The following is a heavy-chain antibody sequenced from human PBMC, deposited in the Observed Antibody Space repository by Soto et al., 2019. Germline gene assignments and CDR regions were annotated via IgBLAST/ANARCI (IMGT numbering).Heavy chain of an antibody. V-gene: IGHV1-69*13. CDR3: ARGVLLWFGEHHYYGMDV. Sequence: ASVKVSCTASGGTFSSYAISWVRQAPGQGLEWMGGIIPIFGTANYAQKFQGRVTITADESTSTAYMELSSLRSEDTAVYYCARGVLLWFGEHHYYGMDVWGQGTTVTVSS. D-gene: IGHD3-10*01. CDR2: IIPIFGTA. J-gene: IGHJ6*02. CDR1: GGTFSSYA.